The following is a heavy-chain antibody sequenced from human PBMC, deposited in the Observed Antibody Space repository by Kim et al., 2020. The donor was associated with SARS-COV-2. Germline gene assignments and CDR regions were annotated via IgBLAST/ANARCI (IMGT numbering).Heavy chain of an antibody. CDR3: ARSVVGIAGAGTIGDY. D-gene: IGHD6-13*01. Sequence: SLKSRVTISVDTSKNQFSLKLSSVTAADTAVYYCARSVVGIAGAGTIGDYWGQGTLVTVSS. J-gene: IGHJ4*02. V-gene: IGHV4-34*01.